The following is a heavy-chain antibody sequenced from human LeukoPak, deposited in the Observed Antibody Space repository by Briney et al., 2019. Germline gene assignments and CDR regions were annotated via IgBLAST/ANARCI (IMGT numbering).Heavy chain of an antibody. CDR3: ARATGVSGSYYY. D-gene: IGHD1-26*01. CDR2: IIPILGIA. CDR1: GYTFTSYG. V-gene: IGHV1-69*04. Sequence: SVKVSCKASGYTFTSYGISWVRQAPGQGLEWMGRIIPILGIANYAQKFQGRVTITADKSTSTAYMELSSLRSEDTAVYYCARATGVSGSYYYWGQGTLVTVSS. J-gene: IGHJ4*02.